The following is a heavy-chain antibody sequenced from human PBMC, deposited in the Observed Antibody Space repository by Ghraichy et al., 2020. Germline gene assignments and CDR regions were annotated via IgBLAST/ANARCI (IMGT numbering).Heavy chain of an antibody. CDR1: GYTLTELS. D-gene: IGHD6-19*01. CDR2: FDPEDGET. Sequence: ASVKVSCKVSGYTLTELSMHWVRQAPGKGLEWMGGFDPEDGETIYAQKFQGRVTMTEDTSTDTAYMELSSLRSEDTAVYYCATDNSTVAGNNWFDPWGQGTLVTVSS. CDR3: ATDNSTVAGNNWFDP. V-gene: IGHV1-24*01. J-gene: IGHJ5*02.